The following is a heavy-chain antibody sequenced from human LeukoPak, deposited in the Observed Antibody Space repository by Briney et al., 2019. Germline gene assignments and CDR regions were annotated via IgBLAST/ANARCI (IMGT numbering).Heavy chain of an antibody. D-gene: IGHD6-13*01. Sequence: GGSLRLSCAASGFTFSSYSMNWVRQAPGKGLEWVSYISSSSSTIYYADSVKGRFTISRDNAKNSLYLQMNSQRDEDTAVYYCAREGYSSSWTNYYFDYWGQGTLVTVSS. J-gene: IGHJ4*02. CDR2: ISSSSSTI. CDR3: AREGYSSSWTNYYFDY. CDR1: GFTFSSYS. V-gene: IGHV3-48*02.